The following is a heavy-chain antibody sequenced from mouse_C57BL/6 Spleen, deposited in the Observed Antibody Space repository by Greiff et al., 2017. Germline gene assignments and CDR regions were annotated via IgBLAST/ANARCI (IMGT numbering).Heavy chain of an antibody. CDR3: ARSDGPWFAY. D-gene: IGHD2-3*01. Sequence: QVQLQQSGPELVKPGASVKISCKASGYAFSSSWMNWVKQRPGKGLEWIGRIYPGDGDTNYNGKFKGKATLTADKSSSTAYMQLSSLTSEDSAVYFCARSDGPWFAYWGQGTLVTVSA. CDR1: GYAFSSSW. CDR2: IYPGDGDT. J-gene: IGHJ3*01. V-gene: IGHV1-82*01.